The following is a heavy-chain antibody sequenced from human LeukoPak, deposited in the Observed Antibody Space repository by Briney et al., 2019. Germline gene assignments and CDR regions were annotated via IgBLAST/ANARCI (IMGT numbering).Heavy chain of an antibody. CDR3: AKGAPNLPDY. CDR2: IRYDGSNQ. D-gene: IGHD2-8*01. J-gene: IGHJ4*02. Sequence: GGSLRLSCAASGFTFSNYGLHWFRQAPGKGLEWVSFIRYDGSNQYYTDSVKGRFTISRDNSKSTLYLQMNSLRTEDTAMYYCAKGAPNLPDYWGQGTLVTVSS. CDR1: GFTFSNYG. V-gene: IGHV3-30*02.